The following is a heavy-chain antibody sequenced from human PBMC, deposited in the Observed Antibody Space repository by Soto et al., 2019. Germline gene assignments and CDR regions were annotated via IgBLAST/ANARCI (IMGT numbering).Heavy chain of an antibody. V-gene: IGHV3-23*01. CDR2: ISGSGGSS. CDR1: VFTFSSYA. D-gene: IGHD3-3*01. CDR3: AKESPYYEFWSGPLDSQPDAFDI. J-gene: IGHJ3*02. Sequence: GGSLRLSCAASVFTFSSYAMSWVRQAPGKGLEWVSGISGSGGSSYYADSVKGRFSISRDNSKNMLYLLMNSLRAEDTALYYCAKESPYYEFWSGPLDSQPDAFDIWGQGTMVTVSS.